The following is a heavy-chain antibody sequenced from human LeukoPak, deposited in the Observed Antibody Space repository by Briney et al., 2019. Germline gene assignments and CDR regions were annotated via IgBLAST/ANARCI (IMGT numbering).Heavy chain of an antibody. V-gene: IGHV4-34*01. CDR3: ARGHCSSTSCSYNSFDP. Sequence: SETLSLTCAVYAGSFSGYYWSWIRQPPGKGLEWIGEINHSGSTNYNPSLKSRVTISVDTSKNQFSLKLSSVTAADTAVYYCARGHCSSTSCSYNSFDPWGQGTLVTVSS. CDR1: AGSFSGYY. CDR2: INHSGST. J-gene: IGHJ5*02. D-gene: IGHD2-2*01.